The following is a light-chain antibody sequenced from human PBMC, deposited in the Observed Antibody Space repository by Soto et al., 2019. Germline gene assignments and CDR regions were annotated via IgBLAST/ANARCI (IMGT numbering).Light chain of an antibody. V-gene: IGKV1-12*01. CDR3: QQASSFPLT. Sequence: IQMTQSPSSVSASVGDTVTITCRASQGIGSWLACYHQIPGRAPKLLIYSASSLQSGTPSRFTGRGSGAAFTLTITNLQPEDVGVYHCQQASSFPLTFGGGTKVDIK. J-gene: IGKJ4*01. CDR1: QGIGSW. CDR2: SAS.